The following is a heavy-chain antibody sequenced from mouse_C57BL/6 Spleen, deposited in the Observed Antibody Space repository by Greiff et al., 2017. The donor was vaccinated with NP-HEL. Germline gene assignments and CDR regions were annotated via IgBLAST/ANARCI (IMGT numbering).Heavy chain of an antibody. J-gene: IGHJ1*03. CDR2: IYPGSGNT. CDR1: GYTFTDYY. Sequence: VQLQQSGAELVRPGASVKLSCKASGYTFTDYYINWVKQRPGQGLEWIARIYPGSGNTYYNEKFKGKATLTAEKSSSTAYMQLSSLTSEDSAVYFCARCRDGFNWYFDVWGTGTTVTVSS. D-gene: IGHD2-3*01. CDR3: ARCRDGFNWYFDV. V-gene: IGHV1-76*01.